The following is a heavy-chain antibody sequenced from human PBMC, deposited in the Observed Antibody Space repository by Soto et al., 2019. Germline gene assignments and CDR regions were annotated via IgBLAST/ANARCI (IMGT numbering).Heavy chain of an antibody. CDR1: GFTFRSYW. CDR2: INEDGSDK. Sequence: GGSLRLSCAASGFTFRSYWMNWVRQAPGKGLEWVTNINEDGSDKYYVDSVKGRFTISRDNAKNSLYLQMDSLRAEDTAVYYCARRRSVGSRAIFEPWGQGTRVTVSS. CDR3: ARRRSVGSRAIFEP. V-gene: IGHV3-7*01. D-gene: IGHD2-21*01. J-gene: IGHJ5*02.